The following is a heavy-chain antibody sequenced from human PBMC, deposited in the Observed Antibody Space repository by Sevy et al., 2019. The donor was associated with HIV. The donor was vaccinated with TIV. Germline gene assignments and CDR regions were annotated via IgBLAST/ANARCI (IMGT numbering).Heavy chain of an antibody. V-gene: IGHV4-30-4*01. D-gene: IGHD6-13*01. J-gene: IGHJ4*02. Sequence: SETLSLTCTVSGGSLSSGDYYWSWLRQPTGKGLEWFGYIYYSGSTYYNPSLKSRVSTSVDTFKNQFSLKLSSVTAADTAVYYCASTHSSSWYYFDYWGQGTLVTVSS. CDR3: ASTHSSSWYYFDY. CDR2: IYYSGST. CDR1: GGSLSSGDYY.